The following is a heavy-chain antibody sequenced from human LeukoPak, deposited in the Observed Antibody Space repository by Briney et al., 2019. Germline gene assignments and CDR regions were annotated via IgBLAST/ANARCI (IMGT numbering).Heavy chain of an antibody. J-gene: IGHJ4*02. CDR3: AKGATVTRKFDY. CDR2: IYSGGGT. CDR1: GFTVSSNY. V-gene: IGHV3-53*01. D-gene: IGHD4-17*01. Sequence: GGSLRLSCAASGFTVSSNYMSWVRQVPGKGLEWVSVIYSGGGTYYADSVKGRFTISRDNSKNTLYLQMNSLRAEDTAVYYCAKGATVTRKFDYWGQGTLVTVSS.